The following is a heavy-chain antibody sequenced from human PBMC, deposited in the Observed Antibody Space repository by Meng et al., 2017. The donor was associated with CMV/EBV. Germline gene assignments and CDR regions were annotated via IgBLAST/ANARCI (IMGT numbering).Heavy chain of an antibody. Sequence: GESLKISCAASGFTFSSYSMNWVRQAPGKGLEWVSSISSSSRYIYYADSVKGRFTISRDNAKNSLYLQMNSLRAEDTAVYYCARDLESLYYYYGMDVWGQGTTVTVSS. V-gene: IGHV3-21*01. CDR3: ARDLESLYYYYGMDV. J-gene: IGHJ6*02. D-gene: IGHD3-3*01. CDR1: GFTFSSYS. CDR2: ISSSSRYI.